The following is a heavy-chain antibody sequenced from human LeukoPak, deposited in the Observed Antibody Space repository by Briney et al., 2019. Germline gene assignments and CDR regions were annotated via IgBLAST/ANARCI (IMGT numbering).Heavy chain of an antibody. Sequence: PGGSLRLSCAASGLTFSNYAMDWVRQTPGKGLEWVSGISASSGSIYYADAVKGRFTISRDNSMNTVYLQMNSLRAEDTAVYYCAKDLWGYFDYRGQGTLVTVSS. V-gene: IGHV3-23*01. D-gene: IGHD3-16*01. CDR2: ISASSGSI. J-gene: IGHJ4*02. CDR3: AKDLWGYFDY. CDR1: GLTFSNYA.